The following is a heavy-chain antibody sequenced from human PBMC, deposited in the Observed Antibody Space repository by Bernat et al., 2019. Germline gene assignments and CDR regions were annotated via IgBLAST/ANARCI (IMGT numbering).Heavy chain of an antibody. V-gene: IGHV1-2*04. J-gene: IGHJ1*01. Sequence: QVQLVQSGAEVKKPGASVKVSCKASGYTFTGYYMHRVRQAPGQGLEWMGWINPNSGGTNYAQKFQGWVTMTRDTSISTAYMELSRLRSDGTAVYYCARGVFRVMGGSYYPEYFQHWGQGTLVTVSS. CDR1: GYTFTGYY. D-gene: IGHD1-26*01. CDR3: ARGVFRVMGGSYYPEYFQH. CDR2: INPNSGGT.